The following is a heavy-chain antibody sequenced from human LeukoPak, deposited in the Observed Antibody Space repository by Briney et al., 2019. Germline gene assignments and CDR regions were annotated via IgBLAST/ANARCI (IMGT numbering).Heavy chain of an antibody. CDR2: IIPILGIA. Sequence: ASVKVSCKASGGTFSSYAISWVRQAPGQGLEWMGRIIPILGIANYAQKFQGRVTITADKSTSTAYMELSSLRSEDTAVYYCVRSTVNDYDDYVSFDYWGQGTLVTVSS. J-gene: IGHJ4*02. D-gene: IGHD4-17*01. CDR3: VRSTVNDYDDYVSFDY. CDR1: GGTFSSYA. V-gene: IGHV1-69*04.